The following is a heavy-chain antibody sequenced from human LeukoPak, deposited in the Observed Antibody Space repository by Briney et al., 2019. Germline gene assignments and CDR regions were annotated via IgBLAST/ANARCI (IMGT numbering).Heavy chain of an antibody. CDR2: IYHSGST. D-gene: IGHD6-6*01. Sequence: SETLSLTCAVSGASISSNNWWWSWVRQPPGKGLEWIGEIYHSGSTNYNPSLKSRVTMSVDKSKNQFSLKLSSVTAADTAVYYCARGTSSSSTYYYYYYMDVWGKGTTVTVSS. CDR1: GASISSNNW. V-gene: IGHV4-4*02. CDR3: ARGTSSSSTYYYYYYMDV. J-gene: IGHJ6*03.